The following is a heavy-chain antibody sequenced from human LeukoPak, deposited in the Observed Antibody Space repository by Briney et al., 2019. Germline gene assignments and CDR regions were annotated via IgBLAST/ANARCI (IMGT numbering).Heavy chain of an antibody. CDR2: ISDYNGNT. CDR3: AKTYKDTAMVRPRVYFDY. Sequence: ASVKVSCKASSYTFTNFDIIWVRQAPGQGLEWMGWISDYNGNTKYAQKVQGRVTMTTDTSTSTAYMELRSLRSDDTAVYYCAKTYKDTAMVRPRVYFDYWGQGTLVTVSS. CDR1: SYTFTNFD. V-gene: IGHV1-18*01. D-gene: IGHD5-18*01. J-gene: IGHJ4*02.